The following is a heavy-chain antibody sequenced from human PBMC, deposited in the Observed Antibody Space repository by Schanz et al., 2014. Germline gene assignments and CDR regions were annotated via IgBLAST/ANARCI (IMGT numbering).Heavy chain of an antibody. V-gene: IGHV3-23*04. Sequence: EVQLVESGGGLIQPGGSLRLSCAASGFTLSNYAMSWVRQAPGKGLEWVSALSEGGGGTHYADSVRGRFTISSDSSKNTLYLQMSSLRADDTAVYYCAKAADWPVTRFDPWGQGTLXTVSS. CDR1: GFTLSNYA. CDR3: AKAADWPVTRFDP. D-gene: IGHD3-9*01. J-gene: IGHJ5*02. CDR2: LSEGGGGT.